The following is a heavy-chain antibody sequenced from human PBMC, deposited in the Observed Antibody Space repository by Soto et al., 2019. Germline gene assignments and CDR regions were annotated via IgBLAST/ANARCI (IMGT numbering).Heavy chain of an antibody. D-gene: IGHD4-17*01. CDR1: GYTFSSYA. CDR2: ISKNGGST. Sequence: PGGSLRLSCAASGYTFSSYAISWVRQAQGKGLEWVSAISKNGGSTYYADSVKGRFTISRDNSKSTLYLQMNSLRAEDTAVYYCAKPPYGEEYFQHWGQGALVTVSS. J-gene: IGHJ1*01. CDR3: AKPPYGEEYFQH. V-gene: IGHV3-23*01.